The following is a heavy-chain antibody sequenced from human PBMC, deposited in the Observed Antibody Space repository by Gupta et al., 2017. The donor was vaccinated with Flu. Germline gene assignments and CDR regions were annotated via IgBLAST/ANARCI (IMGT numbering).Heavy chain of an antibody. Sequence: GRQMPGKGLGWMWIIYPGDSDTRYSPSFQGQVTISVNKSISTAYLQWSSLKASDTAMYYCARQYSEGYTYIYWGQGTLGTGSS. D-gene: IGHD5-18*01. J-gene: IGHJ4*02. V-gene: IGHV5-51*01. CDR2: IYPGDSDT. CDR3: ARQYSEGYTYIY.